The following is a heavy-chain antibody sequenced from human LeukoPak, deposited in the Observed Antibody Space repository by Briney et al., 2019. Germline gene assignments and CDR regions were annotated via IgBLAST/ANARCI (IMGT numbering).Heavy chain of an antibody. J-gene: IGHJ4*02. CDR1: GFTFDDYA. CDR3: ARARINWNYDY. D-gene: IGHD1-7*01. Sequence: GRSLRHSCAASGFTFDDYAMHWVRQAPGKGLEWVSGISWNSGSIGYADSVKGRFTISRDNAKNSLYLQMNSLRAEDTAVYYCARARINWNYDYWGQGTLVTVSS. CDR2: ISWNSGSI. V-gene: IGHV3-9*01.